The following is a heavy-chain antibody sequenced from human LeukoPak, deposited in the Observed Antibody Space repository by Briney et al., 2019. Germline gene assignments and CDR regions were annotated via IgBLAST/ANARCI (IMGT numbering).Heavy chain of an antibody. J-gene: IGHJ4*01. V-gene: IGHV3-74*01. CDR3: ARDPTTVTYYFDY. Sequence: PGGSLRLSCAASGFTFSIYWMHWVRQAPGKGLVWVSRINSDGSGTIYADSVKGRFTASRDNAKNTLYLQMNSLRAEDTAVYYCARDPTTVTYYFDYWGQGTLVTVSS. D-gene: IGHD4-17*01. CDR1: GFTFSIYW. CDR2: INSDGSGT.